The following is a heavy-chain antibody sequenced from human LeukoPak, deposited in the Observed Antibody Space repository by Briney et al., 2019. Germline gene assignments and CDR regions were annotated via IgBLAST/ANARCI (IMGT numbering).Heavy chain of an antibody. D-gene: IGHD3-9*01. CDR1: GGTFSSHA. CDR2: IIPIFGTA. J-gene: IGHJ3*02. V-gene: IGHV1-69*13. Sequence: GASVKVSCKASGGTFSSHAISWLRQAPGQGLEWMGGIIPIFGTANYAQKFQGRVTITADESTSTAYMELSSLRSEDTAVYYCARNLIRYFDWLLDAFDIWGQGTMVTVSS. CDR3: ARNLIRYFDWLLDAFDI.